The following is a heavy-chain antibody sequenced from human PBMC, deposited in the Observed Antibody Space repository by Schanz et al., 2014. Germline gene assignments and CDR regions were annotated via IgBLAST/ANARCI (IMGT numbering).Heavy chain of an antibody. V-gene: IGHV3-7*01. J-gene: IGHJ2*01. D-gene: IGHD2-21*01. CDR3: AKGQGAVINNWYFDL. Sequence: VQLVESGGSVVQPGRSLRLSCAASGFTFSNYWMSWVRQAPGKGLEWVASVNTDGGGKFYVDSVKGRFTIFRDNAKDSLYLQMNSLRAEDTAVYYCAKGQGAVINNWYFDLWGRGTLVTVSS. CDR2: VNTDGGGK. CDR1: GFTFSNYW.